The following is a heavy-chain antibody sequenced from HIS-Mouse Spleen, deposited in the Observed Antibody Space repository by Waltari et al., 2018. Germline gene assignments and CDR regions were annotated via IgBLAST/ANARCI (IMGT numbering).Heavy chain of an antibody. CDR3: ARVGLAYFGAFDI. CDR1: GGTFSSYA. V-gene: IGHV1-69*04. Sequence: QVQLVQSGAEVKKPGASVKVSCKASGGTFSSYAISWVRQAPGQGLEWVGKIIPILGKETYARKFQGRVAITADKSTSTAYMELSSLRSEDTAVYYWARVGLAYFGAFDIWGQGTMVTVSS. CDR2: IIPILGKE. D-gene: IGHD2-21*01. J-gene: IGHJ3*02.